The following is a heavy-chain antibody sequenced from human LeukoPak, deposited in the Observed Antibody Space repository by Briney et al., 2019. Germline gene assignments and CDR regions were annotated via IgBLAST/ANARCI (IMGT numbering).Heavy chain of an antibody. CDR3: ARTLTAMAFDY. CDR1: GYTLTELS. V-gene: IGHV1-46*01. D-gene: IGHD5-18*01. CDR2: INPSGGST. J-gene: IGHJ4*02. Sequence: GASVEVSCKVSGYTLTELSMHWVRQAPGQGLEWMGIINPSGGSTSYAQKFQGRVTMTRDTSTSTVYMELSSLRSEDTAVYYCARTLTAMAFDYWGQGTLVTVSS.